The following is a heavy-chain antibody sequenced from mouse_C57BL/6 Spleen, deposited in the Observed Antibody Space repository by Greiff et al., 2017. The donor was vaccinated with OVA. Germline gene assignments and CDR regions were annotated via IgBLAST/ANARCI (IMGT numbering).Heavy chain of an antibody. V-gene: IGHV5-4*01. CDR1: GFTFSSYA. CDR3: AREDRPYAMDY. J-gene: IGHJ4*01. Sequence: EVQLVESGGGLVKPGGSLKLSCAASGFTFSSYAMSWVRQTPEKRLEWVATISDGGSYTYYPDNVKGRFTISRDNAKNNLYLQMSHLKSEDTAMYYCAREDRPYAMDYWGQGTSVTVSS. CDR2: ISDGGSYT.